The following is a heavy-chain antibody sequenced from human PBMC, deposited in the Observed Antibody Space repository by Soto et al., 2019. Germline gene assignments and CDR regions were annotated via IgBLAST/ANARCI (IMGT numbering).Heavy chain of an antibody. Sequence: ASVKVSCKASGGTFSSYTISWVRQAPGQGLEWMGRIIPILGIANYAQKFQGRVTITADKSTSTAYMELSSLRSEDTAVYYRAKPESGSFTRYYYYGMDVWGQGTTVTVSS. D-gene: IGHD1-26*01. CDR1: GGTFSSYT. V-gene: IGHV1-69*02. J-gene: IGHJ6*02. CDR2: IIPILGIA. CDR3: AKPESGSFTRYYYYGMDV.